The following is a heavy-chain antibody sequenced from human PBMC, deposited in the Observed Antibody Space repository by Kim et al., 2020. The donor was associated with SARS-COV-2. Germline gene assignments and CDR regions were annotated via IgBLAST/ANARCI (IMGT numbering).Heavy chain of an antibody. V-gene: IGHV1-18*01. Sequence: ASVKVSCKASGYTFTSYGISWVRQAPGQGLEWIGWISAYNGNTNYAQKLQGRVTITTDTSTSTAYMELRSLRSDDTAVYYCARDRNDFWSGYYIAFDIWGQGTMVTVSS. D-gene: IGHD3-3*01. CDR3: ARDRNDFWSGYYIAFDI. J-gene: IGHJ3*02. CDR1: GYTFTSYG. CDR2: ISAYNGNT.